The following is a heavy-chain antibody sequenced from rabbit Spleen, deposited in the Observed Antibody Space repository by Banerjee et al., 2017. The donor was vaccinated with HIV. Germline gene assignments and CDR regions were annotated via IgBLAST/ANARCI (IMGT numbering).Heavy chain of an antibody. CDR3: ASAYSDVYFNL. CDR2: IDSGSSGFT. V-gene: IGHV1S40*01. Sequence: QSLEESGGDLVKPGASLTLTCIASGVSFSGNSYMCWVRQAPGKGLEWIVCIDSGSSGFTYFASWAKGRFTISKTSSTTVTLQMTSLTAADTATYFCASAYSDVYFNLWGPGTLVTVS. CDR1: GVSFSGNSY. D-gene: IGHD6-1*01. J-gene: IGHJ4*01.